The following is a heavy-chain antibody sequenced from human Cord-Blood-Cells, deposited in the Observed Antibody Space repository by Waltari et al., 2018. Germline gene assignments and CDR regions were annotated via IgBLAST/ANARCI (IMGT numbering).Heavy chain of an antibody. D-gene: IGHD4-17*01. CDR1: GYTFTGYY. CDR2: INPNRCGT. CDR3: ARDPTTVTLDWYFDL. J-gene: IGHJ2*01. Sequence: QVQLVQSGAEVKKPGASVKVSCKASGYTFTGYYMHWVRQAPGQGLEWMRWINPNRCGTKYAQKFQGRVTMTRDTSISTAYMELSRLRSDDTAVYYCARDPTTVTLDWYFDLWGRGTLVTVSS. V-gene: IGHV1-2*02.